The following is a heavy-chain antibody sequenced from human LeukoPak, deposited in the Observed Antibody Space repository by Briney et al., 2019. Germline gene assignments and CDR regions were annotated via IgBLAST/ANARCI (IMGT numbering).Heavy chain of an antibody. J-gene: IGHJ6*02. CDR1: GFTFSSYS. Sequence: GGSLRLSCAASGFTFSSYSMNWVRQAPGKGLEWVSSISSSSSYIYYADSVKGRFTISRDNAKNSLYLRMNSLRAEDTAVYYCARDYSTYYDFWSGYYEPYGMDVWGQGTTVTVSS. D-gene: IGHD3-3*01. CDR2: ISSSSSYI. CDR3: ARDYSTYYDFWSGYYEPYGMDV. V-gene: IGHV3-21*01.